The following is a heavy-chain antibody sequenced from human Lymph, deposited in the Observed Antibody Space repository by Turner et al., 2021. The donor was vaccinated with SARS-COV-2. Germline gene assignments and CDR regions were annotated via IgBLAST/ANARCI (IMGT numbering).Heavy chain of an antibody. V-gene: IGHV3-23*01. D-gene: IGHD3-16*01. Sequence: EVQLLASGGGLVQPGGSLRLSFAASGFTFNNYAMSWVRQAPGKGLEWVSTISGSGGSTYYADSVKGRFIISRDNSKNTLYLQMNSLRAEDTAVYYCANLYPTVSWEFPYGMDVWGQGTTVTVSS. CDR2: ISGSGGST. CDR3: ANLYPTVSWEFPYGMDV. J-gene: IGHJ6*02. CDR1: GFTFNNYA.